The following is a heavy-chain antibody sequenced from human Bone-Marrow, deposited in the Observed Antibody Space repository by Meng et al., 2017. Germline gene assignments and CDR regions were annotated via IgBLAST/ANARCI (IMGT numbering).Heavy chain of an antibody. CDR3: ARVRHSSVWYVHTRGSYYYAMDV. CDR2: ISHGGSI. J-gene: IGHJ6*02. V-gene: IGHV4-34*01. Sequence: GSLRLSCAVYGGSFSGYYGTWIRQPPGKGLEWIGEISHGGSINYNPSLKSGVTISVDRSKNQFFLNLSSVTAADTAVYYCARVRHSSVWYVHTRGSYYYAMDVWGQGTTVTVSS. CDR1: GGSFSGYY. D-gene: IGHD6-19*01.